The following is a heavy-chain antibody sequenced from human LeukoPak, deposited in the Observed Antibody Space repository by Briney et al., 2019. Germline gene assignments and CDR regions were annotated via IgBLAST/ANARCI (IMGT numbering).Heavy chain of an antibody. CDR1: GFTFSSYG. CDR2: IWYDGSNK. V-gene: IGHV3-33*01. Sequence: GRSLRLSCAASGFTFSSYGMHWGRQAPGKGLEWVAVIWYDGSNKYYTDSVKGRFTISRDNIKNTLYLQMNSLRAEDTAVYYCARGQYSPDYWGQGTLVTVSS. D-gene: IGHD2-15*01. J-gene: IGHJ4*02. CDR3: ARGQYSPDY.